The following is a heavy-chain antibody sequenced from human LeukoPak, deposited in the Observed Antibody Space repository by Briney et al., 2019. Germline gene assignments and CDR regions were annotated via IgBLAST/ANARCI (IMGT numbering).Heavy chain of an antibody. CDR2: INHSGST. J-gene: IGHJ5*02. Sequence: PSETLSLTCTVSGGSISSYYWRWIRQPAGKGLEWIGEINHSGSTNYNPSLNSRVTISVHTSKNQFSMKLSSVTPADTAVYYCARDLFAGFAPWGQGTLVTVSS. CDR1: GGSISSYY. CDR3: ARDLFAGFAP. V-gene: IGHV4-34*01.